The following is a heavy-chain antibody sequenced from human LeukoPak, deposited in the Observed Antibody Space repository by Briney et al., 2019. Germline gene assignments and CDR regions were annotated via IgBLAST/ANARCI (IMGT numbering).Heavy chain of an antibody. CDR1: GCSISSSSYY. CDR3: AREYYYDGKPDAFDI. Sequence: SETLSLTCTVSGCSISSSSYYWGWIRQPPGKGGELNGSIYYSGSTYYITCLMSRVTNTEDRSMNQFSLKLSSVTAAATAFYYCAREYYYDGKPDAFDIWGQGTMVTVSS. CDR2: IYYSGST. D-gene: IGHD3-22*01. V-gene: IGHV4-39*07. J-gene: IGHJ3*02.